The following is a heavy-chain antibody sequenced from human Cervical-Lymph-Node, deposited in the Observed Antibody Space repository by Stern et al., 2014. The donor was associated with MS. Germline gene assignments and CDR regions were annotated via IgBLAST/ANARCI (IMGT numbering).Heavy chain of an antibody. CDR1: GASMTTGSYY. V-gene: IGHV4-61*02. J-gene: IGHJ3*01. Sequence: QVQLQESGPGLVKPSQTLSLTCTVSGASMTTGSYYWNWIRQPAGKGVEWIGQIYTSGSASYHPSPKNRLSRSVHTSKNQFPLILSSVTAADTAVYYCARGDRRLRAFDLWGQGTMVTVSS. CDR3: ARGDRRLRAFDL. D-gene: IGHD2-21*02. CDR2: IYTSGSA.